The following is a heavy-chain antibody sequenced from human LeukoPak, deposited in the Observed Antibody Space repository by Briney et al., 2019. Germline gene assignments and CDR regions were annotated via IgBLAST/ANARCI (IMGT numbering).Heavy chain of an antibody. D-gene: IGHD3-3*01. CDR1: GFTLSSYG. CDR3: AKGPPKLRFLEWLSEYYFDY. V-gene: IGHV3-30*18. CDR2: ISYGGSNK. J-gene: IGHJ4*02. Sequence: GGSLRLSCAASGFTLSSYGMPWVRQAPGKGLEWVAVISYGGSNKYYADSVKGRFTISRDNSKNTLYLQMNSLRAEDTAVYYCAKGPPKLRFLEWLSEYYFDYWGQGTLVTVSS.